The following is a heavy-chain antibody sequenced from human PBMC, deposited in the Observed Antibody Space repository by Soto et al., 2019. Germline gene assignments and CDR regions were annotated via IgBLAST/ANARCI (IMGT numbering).Heavy chain of an antibody. D-gene: IGHD2-2*01. CDR2: ISAYNGNT. CDR3: ARGDFYCSSTSCWHY. CDR1: GYTFTSYG. Sequence: GASVMVSCKASGYTFTSYGISWVRQAPGQGHEWMGWISAYNGNTNYAQKLQGRVTMTTDTSTSTAYMELRSLRSDDTSVYYCARGDFYCSSTSCWHYWGQGTLVTVS. V-gene: IGHV1-18*01. J-gene: IGHJ4*02.